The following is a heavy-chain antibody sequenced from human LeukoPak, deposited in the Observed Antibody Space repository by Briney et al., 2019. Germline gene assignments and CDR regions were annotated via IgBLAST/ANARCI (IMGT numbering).Heavy chain of an antibody. V-gene: IGHV3-7*01. CDR1: GFTFSRYW. Sequence: PGGSLRLSCAASGFTFSRYWMSWVRQAPGKGLEWVANIKQDGSEKDYVDSVKGRFTISRDNAKNSLYLQMNSLTAEDTAVYYCAREGSGGYGVLYYYYMDVWGKGTTVTVSS. CDR2: IKQDGSEK. CDR3: AREGSGGYGVLYYYYMDV. D-gene: IGHD5-12*01. J-gene: IGHJ6*03.